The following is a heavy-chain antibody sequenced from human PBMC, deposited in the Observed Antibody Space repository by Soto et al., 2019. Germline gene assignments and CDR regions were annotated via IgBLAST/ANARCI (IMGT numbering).Heavy chain of an antibody. Sequence: QVQLQQWGAGLLKPSETLSLTCAVYGGSFSGYYWSWIRQPPGKGLEWIGEINHSGSTNYNPSLKSRVTISVDTSKNQFSLKLSSVTAADTAVYYWARRSSGYYGDYWGQGTLVTVSS. CDR1: GGSFSGYY. V-gene: IGHV4-34*01. CDR2: INHSGST. D-gene: IGHD3-22*01. J-gene: IGHJ4*02. CDR3: ARRSSGYYGDY.